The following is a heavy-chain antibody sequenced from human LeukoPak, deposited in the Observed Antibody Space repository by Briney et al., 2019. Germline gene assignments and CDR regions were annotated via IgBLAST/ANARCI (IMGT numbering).Heavy chain of an antibody. D-gene: IGHD3-22*01. Sequence: ASVKVSCKAPGYTFSSYAINWVRQAPGQGLEYMGWINTNTGKPTYVQGFTGRFVFSSDTSVSTSYLQISSLKPEDTAVYYCARGPSSALDYWGQGTQVTVSS. V-gene: IGHV7-4-1*02. CDR3: ARGPSSALDY. CDR2: INTNTGKP. J-gene: IGHJ4*02. CDR1: GYTFSSYA.